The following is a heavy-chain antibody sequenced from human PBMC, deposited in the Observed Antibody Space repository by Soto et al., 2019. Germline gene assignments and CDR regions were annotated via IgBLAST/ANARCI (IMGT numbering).Heavy chain of an antibody. D-gene: IGHD3-10*01. CDR3: AGGHAGGSGSFYYYLDG. CDR2: TSAGNCQT. V-gene: IGHV1-3*01. Sequence: QVPLVQSGPEVKKPGASVKVSCKGSGYTFANYAIHWLRQAPGQRPEWMGWTSAGNCQTDYSQNFQGRVSITRNTAAGTAYMELSMARSEATDIYCSAGGHAGGSGSFYYYLDGWGQGTPVAASS. CDR1: GYTFANYA. J-gene: IGHJ4*02.